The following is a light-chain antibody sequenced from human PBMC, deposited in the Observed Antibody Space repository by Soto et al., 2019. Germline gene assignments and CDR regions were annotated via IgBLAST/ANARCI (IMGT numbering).Light chain of an antibody. CDR3: QQYGSSPLT. CDR2: GAS. CDR1: QSVSSGY. J-gene: IGKJ4*01. Sequence: IVMTQSPATLSMSPGERAALSCRASQSVSSGYLAWYQQKPGQAPRLLIYGASSRATGIPDRFRGSGSGTDFTLTINRLETEDFAVYFCQQYGSSPLTFGGGTKVEFK. V-gene: IGKV3-20*01.